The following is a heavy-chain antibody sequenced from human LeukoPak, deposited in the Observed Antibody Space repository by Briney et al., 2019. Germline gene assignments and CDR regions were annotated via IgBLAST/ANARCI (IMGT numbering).Heavy chain of an antibody. J-gene: IGHJ4*02. CDR3: GKSTEPAAMNSASSFGY. CDR1: GFTFSSYA. D-gene: IGHD2-2*01. V-gene: IGHV3-23*01. Sequence: PGGSLRLSCAASGFTFSSYAMSWVRQAPGKGLEWVSAISGSGGSTYYADSVKGRFTISRDNSKNTLYLQMNSLRAEDTAVYYCGKSTEPAAMNSASSFGYWGQGTLVTVSS. CDR2: ISGSGGST.